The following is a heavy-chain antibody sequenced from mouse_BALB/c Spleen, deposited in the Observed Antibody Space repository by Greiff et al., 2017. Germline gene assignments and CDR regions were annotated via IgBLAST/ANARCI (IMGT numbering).Heavy chain of an antibody. Sequence: DVMLVESGGGLVKPGGSLKLSCAASGFTFSDYYMYWVRQTPEKRLEWVATISDGGSYTYYPDSVKGRFTISRDNAKNNLYLQMSSLKSEDTAMYYCASNRYDDYAMDYWGQGTSVTVSS. V-gene: IGHV5-4*02. CDR3: ASNRYDDYAMDY. CDR2: ISDGGSYT. CDR1: GFTFSDYY. D-gene: IGHD2-14*01. J-gene: IGHJ4*01.